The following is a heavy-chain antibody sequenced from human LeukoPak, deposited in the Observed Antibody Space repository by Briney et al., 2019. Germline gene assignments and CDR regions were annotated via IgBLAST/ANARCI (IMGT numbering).Heavy chain of an antibody. V-gene: IGHV5-10-1*01. CDR2: IDPSDSYT. J-gene: IGHJ4*02. Sequence: GESLKISCKGSGYSFTSYWISWVRQMPGKGLAWMGRIDPSDSYTNYSPSFQGHVTISADKSISTAYLQWSSLKASDTAMYYCASHYSSSSRGDYWGQGTLVTVSS. CDR3: ASHYSSSSRGDY. D-gene: IGHD6-6*01. CDR1: GYSFTSYW.